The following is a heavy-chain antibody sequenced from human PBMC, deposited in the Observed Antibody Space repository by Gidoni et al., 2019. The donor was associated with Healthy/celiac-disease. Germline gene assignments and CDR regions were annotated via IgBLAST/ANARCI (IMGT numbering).Heavy chain of an antibody. V-gene: IGHV3-23*01. CDR1: GFTFSSYA. CDR3: AKGDSSGLRALDY. J-gene: IGHJ4*02. Sequence: EVQLLASGGGLVQPGGSLRLSCAASGFTFSSYAMSWVRQAPGKGLGWVSAISGSGGSTYYADSVKGRFTISRDNSKNTLYLQMNSLRAEDTAVYYCAKGDSSGLRALDYWGQGTLVTVSS. D-gene: IGHD3-22*01. CDR2: ISGSGGST.